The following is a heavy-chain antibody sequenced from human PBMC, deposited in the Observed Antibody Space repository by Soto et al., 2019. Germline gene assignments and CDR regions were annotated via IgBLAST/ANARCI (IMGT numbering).Heavy chain of an antibody. CDR2: INPYNANV. Sequence: QVQLVQSGAEVKKPGASVKVSCKTSGYTFTNHGINWVRQAPGQGLEWMGWINPYNANVNYAQKLQGRVTMTPDTSTSPAYMDLRSLTSDDTAVYYCARDRVAGIWGDAFDIWGQGTMVTVSS. V-gene: IGHV1-18*04. J-gene: IGHJ3*02. CDR3: ARDRVAGIWGDAFDI. CDR1: GYTFTNHG. D-gene: IGHD3-16*01.